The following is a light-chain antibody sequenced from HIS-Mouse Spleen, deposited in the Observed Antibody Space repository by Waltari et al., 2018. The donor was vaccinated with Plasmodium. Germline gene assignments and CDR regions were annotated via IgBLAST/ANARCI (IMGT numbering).Light chain of an antibody. Sequence: SYELTHPPSVSVSPGQTARITCSGDALPKKYAYWYQQKSGQAPVLVIYEDSKRPSGIPERFSGSSSGTTATLTISGAQVEDEADYYCYSTDSSGNHRVFGGGTKLTVL. CDR1: ALPKKY. V-gene: IGLV3-10*01. CDR2: EDS. CDR3: YSTDSSGNHRV. J-gene: IGLJ3*02.